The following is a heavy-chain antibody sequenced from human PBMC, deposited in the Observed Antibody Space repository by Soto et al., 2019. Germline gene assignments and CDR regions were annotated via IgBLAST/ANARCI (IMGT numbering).Heavy chain of an antibody. D-gene: IGHD6-25*01. CDR2: IMPMFGAA. Sequence: SVKVSCKASGGTFSNYAISWVRQAPGQGLEWMGSIMPMFGAANYAQKFQGTVTITADESTTTVYLELSNLRSEDTAVYFCARGSIAAASYFDYWGQGTLVTASS. CDR3: ARGSIAAASYFDY. J-gene: IGHJ4*02. CDR1: GGTFSNYA. V-gene: IGHV1-69*13.